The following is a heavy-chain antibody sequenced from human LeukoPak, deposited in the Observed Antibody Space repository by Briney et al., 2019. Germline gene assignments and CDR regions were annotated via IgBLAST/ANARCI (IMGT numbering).Heavy chain of an antibody. V-gene: IGHV1-46*01. CDR1: GYTFTPYH. CDR3: ARDRSETYSRELDY. Sequence: GASVKVSCKTSGYTFTPYHIHWVRQAPGPGLESMGMIFPSGGSTNYAQKFQGRVTMTRDMSTSTVYMELSNLRSDDAAVYYCARDRSETYSRELDYWGQGTLVSVSS. CDR2: IFPSGGST. J-gene: IGHJ4*02. D-gene: IGHD2-15*01.